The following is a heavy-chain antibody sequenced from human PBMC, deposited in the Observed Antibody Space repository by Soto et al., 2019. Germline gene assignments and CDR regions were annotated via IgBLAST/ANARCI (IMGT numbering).Heavy chain of an antibody. CDR1: GGSISSGGYY. CDR3: ARAPIVVVPAAMHSHFDY. D-gene: IGHD2-2*01. CDR2: IYYSGST. J-gene: IGHJ4*02. Sequence: QVQLQESGPGLVKPSQTLSLTCTVSGGSISSGGYYWRWIRQHPGKGLEWIGYIYYSGSTYYNPSLKSRVTISVDMSKNQFSLKLSSVTAADTAVYYCARAPIVVVPAAMHSHFDYWGQGTLVTVSS. V-gene: IGHV4-31*03.